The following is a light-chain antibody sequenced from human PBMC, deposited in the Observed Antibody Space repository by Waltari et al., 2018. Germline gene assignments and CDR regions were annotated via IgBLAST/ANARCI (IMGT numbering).Light chain of an antibody. J-gene: IGLJ1*01. CDR3: SSYTSIIPPFL. Sequence: QSALTHPASVSGSPGQSITISCTRSSRDLGGYSFVSWYQQHPGKAPKLMIYDVSHRPSGVSNRFSGSKSGNTASLTISGLQPEDEADYYCSSYTSIIPPFLFGTGTKVTVL. CDR2: DVS. V-gene: IGLV2-14*01. CDR1: SRDLGGYSF.